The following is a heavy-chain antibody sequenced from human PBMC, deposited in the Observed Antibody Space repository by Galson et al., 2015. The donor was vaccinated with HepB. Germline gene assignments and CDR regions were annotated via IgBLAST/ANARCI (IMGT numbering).Heavy chain of an antibody. V-gene: IGHV3-30-3*01. D-gene: IGHD3-3*01. Sequence: SLRLSCAASGFTFSSYAMHWVRQAPGKGLEWVAVISYDGSNKYYADSVKGRFTISRDNSKNTLYLQMNSLRAEDTAVYYCAREYDFWSGYQFYPIDYWGQGTLVTVSS. CDR3: AREYDFWSGYQFYPIDY. J-gene: IGHJ4*02. CDR2: ISYDGSNK. CDR1: GFTFSSYA.